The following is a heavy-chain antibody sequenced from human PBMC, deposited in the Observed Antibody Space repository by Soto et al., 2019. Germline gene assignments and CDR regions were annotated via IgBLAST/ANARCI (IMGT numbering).Heavy chain of an antibody. Sequence: SGPTLVNPTQTLTLTCTFSGFSLSTSGVGVGWIRQPPGKALEWLALIYWNDDKRYSPSLKSRLTITKDTSKNQVVLTMTNMDPVDTATYYCAHTMHTIFGVATPAYYYNGMDVWGQGTTVTVS. CDR3: AHTMHTIFGVATPAYYYNGMDV. D-gene: IGHD3-3*01. J-gene: IGHJ6*02. V-gene: IGHV2-5*01. CDR1: GFSLSTSGVG. CDR2: IYWNDDK.